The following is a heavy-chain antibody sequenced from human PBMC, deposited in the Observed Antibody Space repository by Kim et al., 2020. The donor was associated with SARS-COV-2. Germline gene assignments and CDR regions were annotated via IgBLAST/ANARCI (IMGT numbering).Heavy chain of an antibody. Sequence: YANSVKGRFTISRDNSKNPLYLQMGSLSAEDMAVYYCARVGVYYARGSFDYWGQGTVVTVSS. D-gene: IGHD3-22*01. V-gene: IGHV3-64*01. J-gene: IGHJ4*02. CDR3: ARVGVYYARGSFDY.